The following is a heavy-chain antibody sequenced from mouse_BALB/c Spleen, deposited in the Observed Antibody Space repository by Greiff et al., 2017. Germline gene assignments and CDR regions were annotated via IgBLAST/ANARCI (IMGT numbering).Heavy chain of an antibody. CDR1: GYTFTSYV. Sequence: EVQLQQSGPELVKPGASVKMSCKASGYTFTSYVMHWVKQKPGQGLEWIGYINPYNDGTKYNEKFKGKATLTSDKSSSTAYMELSSLTSEDSAVYYCARGDYGSSYWRYFDYWGQGTTLTVSS. CDR3: ARGDYGSSYWRYFDY. D-gene: IGHD1-1*01. V-gene: IGHV1-14*01. CDR2: INPYNDGT. J-gene: IGHJ2*01.